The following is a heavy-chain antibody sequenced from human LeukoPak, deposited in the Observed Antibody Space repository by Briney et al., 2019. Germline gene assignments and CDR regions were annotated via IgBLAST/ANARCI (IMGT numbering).Heavy chain of an antibody. CDR3: AKGRSGYSYGSRAGHDAFDI. D-gene: IGHD5-18*01. V-gene: IGHV1-69*13. CDR1: GGTFSSYA. J-gene: IGHJ3*02. CDR2: IIPIFGTA. Sequence: ASVKVSCKASGGTFSSYAISWVRQAPGQGLEWMGGIIPIFGTANYAQKFQGRVTITADESTSTAYMELSSLRSEDTAVYYCAKGRSGYSYGSRAGHDAFDIWGQGTMVTVSS.